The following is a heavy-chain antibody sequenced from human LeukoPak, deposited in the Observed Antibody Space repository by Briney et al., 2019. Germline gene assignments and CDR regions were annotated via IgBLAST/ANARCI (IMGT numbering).Heavy chain of an antibody. V-gene: IGHV3-53*01. J-gene: IGHJ4*02. D-gene: IGHD3-10*01. CDR3: ARDNYGLGSFDY. CDR1: GFTVSSNY. Sequence: GSLRLSCAASGFTVSSNYMSWVRQAPGKGLEWVSIIYAGGSTSYADSVKGRFTTSRDSSKNMLYLQMNSLGAEDTAVYYCARDNYGLGSFDYWGQGTLVTVSS. CDR2: IYAGGST.